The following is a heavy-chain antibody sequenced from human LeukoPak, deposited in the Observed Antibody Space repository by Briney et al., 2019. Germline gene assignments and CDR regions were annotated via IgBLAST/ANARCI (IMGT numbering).Heavy chain of an antibody. CDR1: GGSICGYY. D-gene: IGHD1-26*01. CDR2: IYTSGPT. J-gene: IGHJ4*02. CDR3: ARAYSRSYSHFDD. V-gene: IGHV4-4*09. Sequence: PSETLSLTCTVSGGSICGYYWSWIRQPPGEGLEWIGYIYTSGPTNYDPSLKSRVTISVDTSKNQFSLRLSSVTAADTAMYFCARAYSRSYSHFDDWGQGTLVTVSS.